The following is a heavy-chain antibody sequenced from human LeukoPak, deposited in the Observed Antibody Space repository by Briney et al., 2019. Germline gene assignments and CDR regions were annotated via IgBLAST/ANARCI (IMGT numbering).Heavy chain of an antibody. CDR2: INPSGGST. Sequence: ASVKVSCKASGYTFTSYYMHWVRQAPGQGLEWMGIINPSGGSTSYAQKFQGQVTISADKSISTAYLQWSSLKASDTAMYYCARPGAAGTEDYFDYWGQGTLVTVSS. J-gene: IGHJ4*02. CDR1: GYTFTSYY. CDR3: ARPGAAGTEDYFDY. D-gene: IGHD6-13*01. V-gene: IGHV1-46*01.